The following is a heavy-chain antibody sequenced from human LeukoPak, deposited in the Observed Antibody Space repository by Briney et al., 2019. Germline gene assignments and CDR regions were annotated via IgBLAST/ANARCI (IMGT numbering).Heavy chain of an antibody. CDR1: GFTVSSNY. J-gene: IGHJ4*02. V-gene: IGHV3-66*02. D-gene: IGHD3-10*01. Sequence: GGSLRLSCAASGFTVSSNYMSWVRQAPGKGLEWVSVIYSGGSTYYADSVKGRFTISRDNSKNTPYLQMNSLRAEDTAVYYCARSLGRARFDYWGQGTLVTVSS. CDR3: ARSLGRARFDY. CDR2: IYSGGST.